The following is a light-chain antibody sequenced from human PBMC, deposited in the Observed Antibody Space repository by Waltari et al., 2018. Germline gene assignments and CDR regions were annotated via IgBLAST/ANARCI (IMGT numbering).Light chain of an antibody. V-gene: IGKV3-20*01. CDR1: QSISKY. J-gene: IGKJ1*01. Sequence: EIMLTQSPGTLSLSPGERATLSCRASQSISKYLAWYQQKPGQAPRLLIYHASSRAAGIPDRFSGSGSGTEFSLTISRLEPEDFAVYYCQHYESLPVTFGQGTKVEIK. CDR2: HAS. CDR3: QHYESLPVT.